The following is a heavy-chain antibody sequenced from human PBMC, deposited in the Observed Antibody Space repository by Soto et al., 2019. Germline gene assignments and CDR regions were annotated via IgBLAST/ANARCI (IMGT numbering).Heavy chain of an antibody. CDR1: GGSISSGDYY. CDR2: IYYSGST. J-gene: IGHJ6*02. D-gene: IGHD1-26*01. CDR3: ARAGRELPSEDYYYYGMDV. V-gene: IGHV4-30-4*01. Sequence: SETLSLTCTVSGGSISSGDYYWIWIRQPPGLDLEWIGYIYYSGSTYYNPSLKSRVTISVDTSNNQFPLKLSPMTAADTVVYYCARAGRELPSEDYYYYGMDVWGQGTTVTVSS.